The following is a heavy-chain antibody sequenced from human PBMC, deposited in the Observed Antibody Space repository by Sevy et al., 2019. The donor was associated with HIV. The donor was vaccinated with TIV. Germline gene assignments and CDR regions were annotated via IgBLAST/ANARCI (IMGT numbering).Heavy chain of an antibody. V-gene: IGHV3-15*05. J-gene: IGHJ4*02. Sequence: GGSLRLSCAASGFTFSKAWMNWVRQAPGKGLEWVGRIKSKTEGGKTDYAASVKARFTISREDSKNTLYLQMNSLKTDDTAVYYCTTKKDFWSGYFYFDYWGQGTLVTVSS. CDR3: TTKKDFWSGYFYFDY. CDR1: GFTFSKAW. CDR2: IKSKTEGGKT. D-gene: IGHD3-3*01.